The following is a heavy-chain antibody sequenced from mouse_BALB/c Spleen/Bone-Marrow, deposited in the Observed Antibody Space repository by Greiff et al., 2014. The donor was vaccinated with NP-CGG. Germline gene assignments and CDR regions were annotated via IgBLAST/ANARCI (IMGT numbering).Heavy chain of an antibody. CDR1: GFTFTDYY. D-gene: IGHD2-14*01. V-gene: IGHV7-3*02. CDR3: ARYEKVRIYWYFDV. J-gene: IGHJ1*01. Sequence: DVKLVESGGGLVQPGGSLRLSCAASGFTFTDYYMSWVRQPPGKALEWLGFIRNKANGYTTDYSASVKGRFTNSRDNSQSILYLQMITLRAEDSAAYYCARYEKVRIYWYFDVWGAGTTVTVSS. CDR2: IRNKANGYTT.